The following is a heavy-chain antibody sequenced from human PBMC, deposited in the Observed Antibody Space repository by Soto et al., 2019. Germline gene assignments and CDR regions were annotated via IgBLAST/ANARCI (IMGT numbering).Heavy chain of an antibody. D-gene: IGHD6-19*01. J-gene: IGHJ4*02. CDR1: GISFNTYG. Sequence: GGSRRRSWAASGISFNTYGVSWVREPPGKGLEWVSAIRSSGGGTYYADSGKGRFTISRDNSKNTLYLQMNSLRAEDTAVYYCAKDSGGSGWYGYWGQGT. V-gene: IGHV3-23*01. CDR3: AKDSGGSGWYGY. CDR2: IRSSGGGT.